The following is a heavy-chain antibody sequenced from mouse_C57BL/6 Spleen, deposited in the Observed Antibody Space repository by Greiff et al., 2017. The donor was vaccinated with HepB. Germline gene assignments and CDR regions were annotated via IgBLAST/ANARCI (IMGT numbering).Heavy chain of an antibody. Sequence: QVQLQQPGAELVMPGASVKLSCKASGYTFTSYWMHWVKQRPGQGLEWIGEIDPSDSYTNYNQKFKGKSTLTVDKSSSTAYMQLSSLTSEDSAVYYCARRGYYDSLYAMDYWGQGTSVTVSS. D-gene: IGHD2-4*01. CDR1: GYTFTSYW. CDR3: ARRGYYDSLYAMDY. CDR2: IDPSDSYT. V-gene: IGHV1-69*01. J-gene: IGHJ4*01.